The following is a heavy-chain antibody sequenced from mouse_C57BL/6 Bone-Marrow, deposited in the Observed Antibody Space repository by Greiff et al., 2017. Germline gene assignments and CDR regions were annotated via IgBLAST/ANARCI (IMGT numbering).Heavy chain of an antibody. D-gene: IGHD2-3*01. Sequence: VQLKQSGTVLARPGASVKMSCKTSGYTFTSYWMHWVKQRPGPGLEWIGAIYPGNSDTSYNQKFKGKAKLTAVTSASTAYMELSSLTNEDSAVYYCTNGYYVLGYFDVWGTGTTVTVSS. CDR3: TNGYYVLGYFDV. V-gene: IGHV1-5*01. J-gene: IGHJ1*03. CDR1: GYTFTSYW. CDR2: IYPGNSDT.